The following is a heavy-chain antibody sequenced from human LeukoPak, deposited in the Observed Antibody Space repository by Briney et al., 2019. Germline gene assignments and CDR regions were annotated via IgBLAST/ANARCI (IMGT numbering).Heavy chain of an antibody. D-gene: IGHD6-19*01. CDR1: GGSISSTNYY. CDR3: ATSGWYLLPGIY. CDR2: IFYSGST. V-gene: IGHV4-39*01. J-gene: IGHJ4*02. Sequence: SETLSLTCTVSGGSISSTNYYWGWIRQPPGKGLEWIGSIFYSGSTYYNPSLKSRVTISVDTSKNQFSLKLSSVTAADTAVFYCATSGWYLLPGIYWGQGALVTVSS.